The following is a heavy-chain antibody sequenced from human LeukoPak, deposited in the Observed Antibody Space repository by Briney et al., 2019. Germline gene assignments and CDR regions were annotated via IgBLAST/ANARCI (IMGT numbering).Heavy chain of an antibody. CDR1: GFTFSSYA. D-gene: IGHD3-22*01. V-gene: IGHV3-23*01. J-gene: IGHJ4*02. CDR3: AKDLTYYYDSSGYPVDY. CDR2: ITDSGGTT. Sequence: PGGSLRLSCAASGFTFSSYAMSWVRQAPGKGLEWVSTITDSGGTTFYADSVKGRFTISRDNSKNTVYLQMNSLRAEDTAVYYCAKDLTYYYDSSGYPVDYWGQGTLVTVSS.